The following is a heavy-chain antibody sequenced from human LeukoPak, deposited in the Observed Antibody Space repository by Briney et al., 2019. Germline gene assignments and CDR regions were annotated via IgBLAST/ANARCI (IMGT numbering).Heavy chain of an antibody. CDR3: GKETGIILVRGAVDY. CDR1: GFTFSDYG. Sequence: GGSLRLSCTASGFTFSDYGMHWVRQAPGKGLEWVSVTSGSGGNPYYADSVKGRFTISRDNSKNTVYLHMNSLRAEDTALYYCGKETGIILVRGAVDYWGQGTLVTVSS. D-gene: IGHD3-10*01. J-gene: IGHJ4*02. CDR2: TSGSGGNP. V-gene: IGHV3-23*01.